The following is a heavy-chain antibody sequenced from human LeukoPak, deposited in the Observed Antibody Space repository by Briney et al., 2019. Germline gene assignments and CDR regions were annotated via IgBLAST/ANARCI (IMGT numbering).Heavy chain of an antibody. CDR3: ARGVVVVAAGYYYYYGMDV. Sequence: SETLSLTCAVYGGSFSDYSWSWIRQPPGKGLEWIGEINHSGSTNYNPSLKSRVTISVDTSKNQFSLKLSSVTAADTAVYYCARGVVVVAAGYYYYYGMDVWGQGTTVTVSS. D-gene: IGHD2-15*01. V-gene: IGHV4-34*01. CDR2: INHSGST. J-gene: IGHJ6*02. CDR1: GGSFSDYS.